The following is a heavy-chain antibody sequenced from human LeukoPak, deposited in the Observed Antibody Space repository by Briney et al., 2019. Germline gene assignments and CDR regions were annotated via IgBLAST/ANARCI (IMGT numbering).Heavy chain of an antibody. V-gene: IGHV4-39*01. CDR3: ARGRGYYNAWPPKWFDP. CDR2: IYYDGKM. CDR1: GGSISTITYS. J-gene: IGHJ5*02. Sequence: SETLSLTCTVPGGSISTITYSWGWIRQPPGKGLEWIGSIYYDGKMYNNPSLKSRVTISLDTSKNQCSLKLSSVTAADTAVFYCARGRGYYNAWPPKWFDPWGQGTLVTVSS. D-gene: IGHD3-22*01.